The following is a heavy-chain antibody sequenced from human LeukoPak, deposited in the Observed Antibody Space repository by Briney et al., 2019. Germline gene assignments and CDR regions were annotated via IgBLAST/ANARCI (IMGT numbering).Heavy chain of an antibody. V-gene: IGHV3-13*01. D-gene: IGHD3-22*01. CDR2: IGTAGDT. Sequence: GGSLRLSCAASGFTFSSYDMHWVRQATGKGLEWVSAIGTAGDTYYPGSVKGRFTISRENAKNSLYLQMNSLRAGDTAVYYCARGVADSSGYYHQFDYWGQGTLVTVSS. CDR3: ARGVADSSGYYHQFDY. CDR1: GFTFSSYD. J-gene: IGHJ4*02.